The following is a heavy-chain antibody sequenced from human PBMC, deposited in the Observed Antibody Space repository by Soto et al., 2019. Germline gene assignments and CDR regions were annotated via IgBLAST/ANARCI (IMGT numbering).Heavy chain of an antibody. CDR1: GYTFTSYG. CDR3: ASSVGLRYYHDRVDAFDI. J-gene: IGHJ3*02. CDR2: INAGNGNT. Sequence: ASVKVSCKASGYTFTSYGMHWVRQAPEQRLEWMGWINAGNGNTKYSQKFQGRVTITRDTSASTAYMELNSLRSEDTAVYYCASSVGLRYYHDRVDAFDIWGQGTMVTVSS. D-gene: IGHD3-22*01. V-gene: IGHV1-3*01.